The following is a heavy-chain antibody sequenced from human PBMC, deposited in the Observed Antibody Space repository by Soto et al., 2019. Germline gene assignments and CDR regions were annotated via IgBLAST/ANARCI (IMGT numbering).Heavy chain of an antibody. V-gene: IGHV1-3*01. CDR1: GDALTWFN. CDR3: AKGPKIIVGPPHHRTFDF. CDR2: INAGNGNT. D-gene: IGHD1-26*01. Sequence: GASAKVSCKASGDALTWFNIHWVRQDPGKRLEWMGWINAGNGNTKYSQKFQGRVTFTRDTSANTAYMELRSLRSDDTAVYYCAKGPKIIVGPPHHRTFDFLGQGTMVTVSS. J-gene: IGHJ3*01.